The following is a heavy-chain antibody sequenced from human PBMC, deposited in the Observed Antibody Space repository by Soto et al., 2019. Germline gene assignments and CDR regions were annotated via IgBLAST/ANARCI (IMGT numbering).Heavy chain of an antibody. D-gene: IGHD3-10*01. V-gene: IGHV5-51*01. J-gene: IGHJ6*02. CDR1: GYSFTSYW. CDR3: ARTDMVRGVIIDSYYYYGMDV. CDR2: IDPGDSDT. Sequence: GESLKISCKGSGYSFTSYWISWVRQMPGKGLEWMGRIDPGDSDTRYSPSFQGQVTISADKSISTAYLQWSSLKASDTAMYYCARTDMVRGVIIDSYYYYGMDVWGQGTTVTVSS.